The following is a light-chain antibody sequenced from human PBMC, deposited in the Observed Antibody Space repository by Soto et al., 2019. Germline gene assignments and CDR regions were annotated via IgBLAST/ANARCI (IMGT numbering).Light chain of an antibody. CDR3: KTWGTGTVV. CDR2: LNSDGSH. V-gene: IGLV4-69*01. J-gene: IGLJ2*01. Sequence: QSVLTQSPSASASLGASVKLTCTLSSGHSRYAIAWHQQQPEKGPWYLMKLNSDGSHSKGDGIPDRFSGSSSGAERYLPISSLQSEDEADYYCKTWGTGTVVFGGGTKLTVL. CDR1: SGHSRYA.